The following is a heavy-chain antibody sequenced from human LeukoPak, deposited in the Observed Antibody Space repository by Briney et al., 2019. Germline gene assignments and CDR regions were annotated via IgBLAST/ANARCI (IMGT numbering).Heavy chain of an antibody. CDR1: GYSINSGYY. V-gene: IGHV4-38-2*01. J-gene: IGHJ4*02. CDR3: ARGGAATGNFDY. D-gene: IGHD2-15*01. Sequence: SETPSLPCAVSGYSINSGYYRGLIRQPPGKGLGWIGSIYHSGSTYYNPSLKSRVTISVDTSKNQFSLKLSSVTAADTAVYYCARGGAATGNFDYWGQGTLVTVSS. CDR2: IYHSGST.